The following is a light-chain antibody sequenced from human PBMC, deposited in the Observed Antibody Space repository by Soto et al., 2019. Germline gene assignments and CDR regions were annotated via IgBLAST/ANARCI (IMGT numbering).Light chain of an antibody. V-gene: IGKV3-20*01. Sequence: EIVLTQSPGTLSLSPGERATLSCRASQSVSSSYLAWYQQKPGQAPRLLIYGASIRATGIPDRFSGSGSGPDFTLSISRLEPEDFAVYYCQHYVSSPWTFGQGTKVEIK. J-gene: IGKJ1*01. CDR3: QHYVSSPWT. CDR1: QSVSSSY. CDR2: GAS.